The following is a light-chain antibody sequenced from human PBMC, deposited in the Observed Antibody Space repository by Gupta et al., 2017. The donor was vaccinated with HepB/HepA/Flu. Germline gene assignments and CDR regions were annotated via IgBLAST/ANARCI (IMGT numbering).Light chain of an antibody. J-gene: IGKJ2*03. V-gene: IGKV1-39*01. CDR1: QSIGNH. Sequence: DIQMTQSPSSLSASVGDRVTITCRASQSIGNHLNWYQQKPGKVPEFLMYAASTLQRGVPSRFSGSGSGTEFTLTISNLQPEDFATYYCQQSYSFPRSFGQWTNLEIK. CDR2: AAS. CDR3: QQSYSFPRS.